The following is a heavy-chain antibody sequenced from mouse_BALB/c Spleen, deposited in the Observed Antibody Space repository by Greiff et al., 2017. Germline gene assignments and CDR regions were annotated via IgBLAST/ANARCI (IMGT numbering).Heavy chain of an antibody. D-gene: IGHD1-1*01. CDR1: GYSITSDYA. Sequence: EVQLVESGPGLVKPSQSLSLTCTVTGYSITSDYAWNWIRQFPGNKLEWMGYISYSGSTSYNPSLKSRISITRDTSKNQFFLQLNSVTTEDTATYYCARSLLYGSSPLFAYWGQGTLVTVSA. J-gene: IGHJ3*01. V-gene: IGHV3-2*02. CDR2: ISYSGST. CDR3: ARSLLYGSSPLFAY.